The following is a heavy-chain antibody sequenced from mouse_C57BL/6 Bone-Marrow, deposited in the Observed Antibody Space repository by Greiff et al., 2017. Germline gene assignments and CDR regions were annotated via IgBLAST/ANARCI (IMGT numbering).Heavy chain of an antibody. Sequence: QVQLQQPGAELVKPGASVKLSCKASGYTFTSYWMHWVKQRPGRCLVWIGRIDPNSGGTNYNEKFKSKATLTVDKPSSTAYMQLSSLTSEDSAVYYCARSTTVVPNFDYWGQGTTLTVSS. CDR2: IDPNSGGT. CDR3: ARSTTVVPNFDY. CDR1: GYTFTSYW. D-gene: IGHD1-1*01. V-gene: IGHV1-72*01. J-gene: IGHJ2*01.